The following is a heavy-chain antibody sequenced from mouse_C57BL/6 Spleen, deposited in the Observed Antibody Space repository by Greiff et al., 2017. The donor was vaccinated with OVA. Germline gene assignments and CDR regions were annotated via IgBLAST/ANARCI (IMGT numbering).Heavy chain of an antibody. D-gene: IGHD3-2*02. CDR3: ARSAAQAPFAY. CDR1: GFTFSDYY. J-gene: IGHJ3*01. CDR2: INYDGSST. Sequence: EVNLVESEGGLVQPGSSMKLSCTASGFTFSDYYMAWVRQVPEKGLEWVANINYDGSSTYYLDSLKSRFIISRDNAKNILYLQMSSLKSEDTATYYCARSAAQAPFAYWGQGTLVTVSA. V-gene: IGHV5-16*01.